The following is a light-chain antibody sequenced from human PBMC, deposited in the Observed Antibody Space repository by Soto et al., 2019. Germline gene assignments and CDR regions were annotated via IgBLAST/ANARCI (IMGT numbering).Light chain of an antibody. CDR1: QSVSSN. CDR3: QQYGSSTT. J-gene: IGKJ1*01. V-gene: IGKV3-20*01. CDR2: DAS. Sequence: IEMTQSPATLSVSAGERATLSCRASQSVSSNLVWYQQKPGQAPRLLIYDASTRAPGIPDRFSGSGSGTDFTLTIRGLEPEDFAVYYCQQYGSSTTFGQGTKV.